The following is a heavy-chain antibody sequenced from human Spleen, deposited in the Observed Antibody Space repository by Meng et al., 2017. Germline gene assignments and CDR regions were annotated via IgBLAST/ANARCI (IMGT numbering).Heavy chain of an antibody. V-gene: IGHV4-34*01. J-gene: IGHJ4*02. CDR2: INHSGST. CDR1: GGSFSDYY. CDR3: ARGPTTMAHDFDY. Sequence: QGQLQQGGAGLLKPSEPLPLTCVVSGGSFSDYYWSWIRQPPGKGLEWIGEINHSGSTNYNPSLESRATISVDTSQNNLSLKLSSVTAADSAVYYCARGPTTMAHDFDYWGQGTLVTVSS. D-gene: IGHD4-11*01.